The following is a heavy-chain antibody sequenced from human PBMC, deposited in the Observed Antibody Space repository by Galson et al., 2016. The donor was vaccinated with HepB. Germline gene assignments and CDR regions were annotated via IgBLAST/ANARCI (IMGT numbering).Heavy chain of an antibody. Sequence: SETLSLTCAVSGASITNDYWWSWVRQSPEKGFEWLGEIYETGTANYNPSFTSRATISVDKSKNQISLRLDSVTAADTAVYYCTRGNLGTSATMAFDYWGQGTLVTVSS. CDR1: GASITNDYW. J-gene: IGHJ4*02. CDR2: IYETGTA. V-gene: IGHV4-4*02. CDR3: TRGNLGTSATMAFDY. D-gene: IGHD4/OR15-4a*01.